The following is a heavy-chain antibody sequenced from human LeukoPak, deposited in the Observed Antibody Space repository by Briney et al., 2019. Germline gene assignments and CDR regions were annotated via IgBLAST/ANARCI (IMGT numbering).Heavy chain of an antibody. J-gene: IGHJ4*02. D-gene: IGHD4-17*01. CDR3: ARGHTAVTRHFDF. CDR1: GLTFTPYS. Sequence: GGSLRLSCAASGLTFTPYSMTWVRQAPGKGLEGVSNISSGSSAIFSADALKGRFPISRHDAKNLLYLDMNSLRAEDTAVYYCARGHTAVTRHFDFWGQGTLVTVSS. V-gene: IGHV3-21*01. CDR2: ISSGSSAI.